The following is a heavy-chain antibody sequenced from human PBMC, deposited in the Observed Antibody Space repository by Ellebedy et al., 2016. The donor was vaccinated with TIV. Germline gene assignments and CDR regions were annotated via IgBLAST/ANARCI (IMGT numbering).Heavy chain of an antibody. V-gene: IGHV3-13*01. CDR1: GFTFSSYD. D-gene: IGHD1-1*01. CDR2: IGTAGDT. Sequence: GESLKISCAASGFTFSSYDMHWVRQATGKRLEWVSAIGTAGDTYYPGSVKGRFTISRENAKKSLYLQMNSLRAEDTAVYYCARATAGFDYWGQGTLVTVSS. J-gene: IGHJ4*02. CDR3: ARATAGFDY.